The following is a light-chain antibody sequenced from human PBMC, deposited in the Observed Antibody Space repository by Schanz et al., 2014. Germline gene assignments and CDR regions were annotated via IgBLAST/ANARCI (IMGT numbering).Light chain of an antibody. CDR1: QSVSSNY. CDR3: QQRGTWPPVMYT. Sequence: EIVLSQSPGTLSLSPGERATLSCRASQSVSSNYLAWYQQKPGQAPRLLIFDTSTRATGIPARFSGSGSGTDFTLTISSLEPEDFAVYYCQQRGTWPPVMYTFGQGTKLKIK. V-gene: IGKV3D-20*02. CDR2: DTS. J-gene: IGKJ2*01.